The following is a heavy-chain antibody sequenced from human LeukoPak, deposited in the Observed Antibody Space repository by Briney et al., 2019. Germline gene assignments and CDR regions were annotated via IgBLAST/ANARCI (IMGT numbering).Heavy chain of an antibody. V-gene: IGHV1-18*01. Sequence: ASVKVSCRASGYTFTSYGISWVRQAPGQGLEWMGWISAYNGNTNYARKLQGRVTMTTDTSTSTAYMELRSLRSDDTAVYYCARDGQYGDYVSFDYWGQGTLVTVSS. CDR3: ARDGQYGDYVSFDY. D-gene: IGHD4-17*01. CDR2: ISAYNGNT. J-gene: IGHJ4*02. CDR1: GYTFTSYG.